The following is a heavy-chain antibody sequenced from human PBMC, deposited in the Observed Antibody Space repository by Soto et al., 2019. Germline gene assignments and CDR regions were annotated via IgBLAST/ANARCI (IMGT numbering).Heavy chain of an antibody. Sequence: QVQLVESGGGVVQPGRSLRLSCAASGFTFSAYVMHWVRQAPGKGLEWVAVIWHGGTNKYYADSVKGRFTISRDNSMNKLFMQMNSLRAEDTAVYYCAREFRTGTVDYWGQGTLVNVSS. CDR3: AREFRTGTVDY. V-gene: IGHV3-33*01. CDR1: GFTFSAYV. CDR2: IWHGGTNK. J-gene: IGHJ4*02. D-gene: IGHD1-1*01.